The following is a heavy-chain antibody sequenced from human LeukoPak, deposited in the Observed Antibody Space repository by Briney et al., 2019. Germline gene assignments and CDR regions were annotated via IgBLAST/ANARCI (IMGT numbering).Heavy chain of an antibody. J-gene: IGHJ4*02. V-gene: IGHV4-59*08. CDR3: ASHDAAAYRGYFDY. CDR1: GGSIRSYY. CDR2: IYYSGST. Sequence: SETLSLTCTVSGGSIRSYYWSWIRQPPGKGLEWIGYIYYSGSTNYNPSLKSRVTISVDTSKNQFSLKLSPVTAADTAVYYCASHDAAAYRGYFDYWGQGTLVTVSS. D-gene: IGHD6-13*01.